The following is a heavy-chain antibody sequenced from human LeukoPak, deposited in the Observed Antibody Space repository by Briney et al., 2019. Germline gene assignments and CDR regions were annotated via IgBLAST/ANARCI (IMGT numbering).Heavy chain of an antibody. J-gene: IGHJ5*02. CDR2: MNYGGST. CDR3: ARRVPGRSGNWFDP. Sequence: SETLSLTCTVSGGSISNNDYFWGWIRQPPGKGLEWIGSMNYGGSTHDNPSLKSRVTISVDTSKNQVPLKLSSVTAADTAVYYCARRVPGRSGNWFDPWGQGTLVTVSS. D-gene: IGHD2-2*01. V-gene: IGHV4-39*01. CDR1: GGSISNNDYF.